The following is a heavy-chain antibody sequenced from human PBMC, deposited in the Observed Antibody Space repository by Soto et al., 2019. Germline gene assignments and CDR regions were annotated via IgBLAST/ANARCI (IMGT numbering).Heavy chain of an antibody. V-gene: IGHV2-5*02. J-gene: IGHJ4*02. CDR3: AHGSGWLFDY. D-gene: IGHD6-19*01. CDR1: GFSLSTRDVG. Sequence: QITLKESGPTLVKPTQTRTLTCTFSGFSLSTRDVGVGWIRQPPGKPLEWLALLYWDDDNRYSPSLRRRLTLTKDTSKNQVVLTMTNMDPVATATYYCAHGSGWLFDYWGPGTLVTVSS. CDR2: LYWDDDN.